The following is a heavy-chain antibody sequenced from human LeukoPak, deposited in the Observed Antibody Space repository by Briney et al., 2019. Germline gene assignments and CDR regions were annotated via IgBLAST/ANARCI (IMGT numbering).Heavy chain of an antibody. CDR2: ISGSGGST. Sequence: GGSLRLSCAASGLSFSSYDMSWVRQAPGKGLEWVSTISGSGGSTYYADSVKGRFTISRDNSKNTLYLQMSSLRAEDTAVYYCAKPPMGAVTYWGQGTLVTVSS. D-gene: IGHD5-18*01. CDR3: AKPPMGAVTY. J-gene: IGHJ4*02. CDR1: GLSFSSYD. V-gene: IGHV3-23*01.